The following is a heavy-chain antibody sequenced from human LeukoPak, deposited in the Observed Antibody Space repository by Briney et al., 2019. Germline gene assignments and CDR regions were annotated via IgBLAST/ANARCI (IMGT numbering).Heavy chain of an antibody. J-gene: IGHJ4*02. CDR3: TKASGSYRPDYYFDY. D-gene: IGHD1-26*01. Sequence: GGSLRLSCTAAAFTFGDYAMSWDRQAPGKGLEWVGFIRIKAYGGTTEYAASVKGRFTISRDDSTSSAYLQMISLKTEDTAVYYCTKASGSYRPDYYFDYWGQGTLVTVSS. CDR2: IRIKAYGGTT. CDR1: AFTFGDYA. V-gene: IGHV3-49*04.